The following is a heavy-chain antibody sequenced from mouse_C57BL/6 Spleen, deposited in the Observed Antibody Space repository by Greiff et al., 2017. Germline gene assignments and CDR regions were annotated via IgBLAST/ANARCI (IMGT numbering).Heavy chain of an antibody. CDR3: ARSDDYGFAY. J-gene: IGHJ3*01. Sequence: QVQLQQSGAELVRPGSSVKLSCKASGYTFTSYWMHWVKQRPIQGLEWIGNIDPSDSETHYNQKFKDKATLTVDKSSSTAYMQLSSLTSEDSAVYYCARSDDYGFAYWGQGTLVTVSA. V-gene: IGHV1-52*01. CDR2: IDPSDSET. CDR1: GYTFTSYW. D-gene: IGHD2-4*01.